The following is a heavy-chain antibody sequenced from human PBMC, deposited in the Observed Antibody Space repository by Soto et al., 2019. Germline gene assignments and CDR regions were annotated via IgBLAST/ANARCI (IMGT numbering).Heavy chain of an antibody. CDR3: ARQPAATPGAAYNWFDP. J-gene: IGHJ5*02. CDR2: IYPGDSDT. CDR1: GYSFTSYW. Sequence: GESLKISCKGSGYSFTSYWIGWVRQMPGKGLEWMGIIYPGDSDTRYSPSFQGQVTISADKSISTAYLQWSSLKASDTAMYYCARQPAATPGAAYNWFDPWGQGTLVTVSS. D-gene: IGHD2-15*01. V-gene: IGHV5-51*01.